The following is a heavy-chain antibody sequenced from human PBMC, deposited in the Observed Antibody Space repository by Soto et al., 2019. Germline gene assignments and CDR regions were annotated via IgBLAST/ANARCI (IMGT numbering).Heavy chain of an antibody. V-gene: IGHV1-18*01. D-gene: IGHD6-19*01. J-gene: IGHJ4*02. CDR2: ISAYNGNT. CDR1: GYTFTSYG. CDR3: ARAVAGPQNFDY. Sequence: GASVKVSCKASGYTFTSYGISWVRQAPGQGLEWMGWISAYNGNTKYAQKVQGRVTMTTDTSTSTAYMELRSLRSDDTAVYYCARAVAGPQNFDYWGQGTLVTVSS.